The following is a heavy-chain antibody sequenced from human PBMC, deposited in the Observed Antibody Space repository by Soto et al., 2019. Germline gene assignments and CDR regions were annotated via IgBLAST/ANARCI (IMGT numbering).Heavy chain of an antibody. CDR3: AAKRGFPYYFDH. CDR2: LIPVFVTI. J-gene: IGHJ4*02. V-gene: IGHV1-69*01. CDR1: GGTFSSYA. Sequence: QVQLVQSGAEVKKPGSSVKVSCKTSGGTFSSYAINWVRQVPGQGLEWMGGLIPVFVTINYAKKFQDRVKITADESTSTVYMELNSLRSEDTAVYFCAAKRGFPYYFDHWGQGTPVTVSS.